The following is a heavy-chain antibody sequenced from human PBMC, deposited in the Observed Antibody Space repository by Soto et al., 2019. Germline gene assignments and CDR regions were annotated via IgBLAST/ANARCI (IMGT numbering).Heavy chain of an antibody. CDR2: MNPNSGNT. Sequence: QVQMVQSGAEVKKPGASVKVSCKASGYTFTSYDINWVRQATGQGVEWMGWMNPNSGNTGYAQKFQGRVTMTRNTSKSTAYMELSSLISEDTAVYYWARGRITIFGVVIPGDYGMDVWGRGTTVTVSS. D-gene: IGHD3-3*01. V-gene: IGHV1-8*01. CDR3: ARGRITIFGVVIPGDYGMDV. J-gene: IGHJ6*02. CDR1: GYTFTSYD.